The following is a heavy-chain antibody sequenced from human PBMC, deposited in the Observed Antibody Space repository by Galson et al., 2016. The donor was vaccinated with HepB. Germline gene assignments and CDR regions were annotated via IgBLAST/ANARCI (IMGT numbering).Heavy chain of an antibody. CDR2: ISYDGSTK. J-gene: IGHJ4*02. V-gene: IGHV3-30*18. Sequence: SLRLSCAASGFTFSSYGMHWVRQAPGKGLEWVAVISYDGSTKYYADSVKGRLTISRDNSKNTLYLQMNSLRAEDTAVYYCAKDSMIRESALDYWGQGTLVIVSS. D-gene: IGHD3-10*01. CDR1: GFTFSSYG. CDR3: AKDSMIRESALDY.